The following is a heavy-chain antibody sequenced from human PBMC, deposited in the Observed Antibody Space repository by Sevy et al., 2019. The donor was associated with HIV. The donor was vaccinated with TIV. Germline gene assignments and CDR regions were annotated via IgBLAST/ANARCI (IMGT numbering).Heavy chain of an antibody. V-gene: IGHV4-34*01. CDR1: GGSFSGYY. Sequence: SETLSLTCAVSGGSFSGYYWSWIRQPPGKGLEWIGEINHSGSTNYNPSLKSRVTISVDTSKNQFSLQLSYVTVADAAVSDWARGGLVVVVAATNNWFDPWGQGTLVTVSS. J-gene: IGHJ5*02. D-gene: IGHD2-15*01. CDR3: ARGGLVVVVAATNNWFDP. CDR2: INHSGST.